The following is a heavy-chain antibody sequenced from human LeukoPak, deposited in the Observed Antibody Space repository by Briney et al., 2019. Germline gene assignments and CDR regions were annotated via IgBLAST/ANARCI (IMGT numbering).Heavy chain of an antibody. J-gene: IGHJ4*02. D-gene: IGHD4-17*01. CDR3: SGAGY. CDR1: GYSITSAYY. CDR2: IHHSGST. Sequence: SETLSLTCTVSGYSITSAYYWGWVRQPPGKGLEWIGNIHHSGSTNYSPSLESRVTISVDTSKNQFSLKLTSLTAADTAVYYCSGAGYWGQGTLVTVSS. V-gene: IGHV4-38-2*02.